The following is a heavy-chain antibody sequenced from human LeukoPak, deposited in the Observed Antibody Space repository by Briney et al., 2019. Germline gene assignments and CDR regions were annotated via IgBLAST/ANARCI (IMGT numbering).Heavy chain of an antibody. CDR3: AKASRRHSSFRYSGSYLYYFDY. CDR2: ISGSGGST. V-gene: IGHV3-23*01. J-gene: IGHJ4*02. CDR1: GFTFSSYA. D-gene: IGHD1-26*01. Sequence: PGGSLRLSCAASGFTFSSYAMSWVRQAPGKGLEWVSAISGSGGSTYYADSVKGRFTISRDNSKNTLYLQMNSLRAEDTAVYYCAKASRRHSSFRYSGSYLYYFDYWGQGTLVTVSS.